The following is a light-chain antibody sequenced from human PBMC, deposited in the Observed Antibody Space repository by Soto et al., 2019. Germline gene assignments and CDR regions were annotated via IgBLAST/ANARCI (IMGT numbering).Light chain of an antibody. CDR1: QSISSW. J-gene: IGKJ1*01. V-gene: IGKV1-5*03. CDR2: KTS. Sequence: DIQLTQSPSTLSASVGDQITITCRASQSISSWLAWYQQKPGKAPKFLIYKTSNLESGVPSRFSGSGSGTEFTLTISSLQPDDFATYYCQYYNNYCWTFGQGTQVEIK. CDR3: QYYNNYCWT.